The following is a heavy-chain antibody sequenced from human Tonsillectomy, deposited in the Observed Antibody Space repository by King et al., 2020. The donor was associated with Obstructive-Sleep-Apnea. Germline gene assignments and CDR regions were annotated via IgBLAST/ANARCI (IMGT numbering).Heavy chain of an antibody. CDR3: ARQYYYGSGSYYSPY. V-gene: IGHV5-51*01. CDR1: GYSFTSYW. J-gene: IGHJ4*02. D-gene: IGHD3-10*01. Sequence: QLVQSGAEVKKPGESLKISCKGSGYSFTSYWIGWVRQMPGKGLEWMGIIYPGDADTIYSPSFQGQVTISADKSISTAYLQWGSLKASDTAMYYCARQYYYGSGSYYSPYWGQGTLVTVSS. CDR2: IYPGDADT.